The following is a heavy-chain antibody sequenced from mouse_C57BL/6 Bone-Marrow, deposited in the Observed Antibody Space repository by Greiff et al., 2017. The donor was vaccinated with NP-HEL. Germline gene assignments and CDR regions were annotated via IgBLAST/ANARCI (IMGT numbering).Heavy chain of an antibody. J-gene: IGHJ2*01. CDR3: ARPSPYYFDY. CDR1: GFTFSSYG. V-gene: IGHV5-6*01. Sequence: EVMLVESGGDLVKPGGSLKLSCAASGFTFSSYGMSWVRQTPDKRLEWVATISSGGSYTYYLDSVKGRFTISRDNAKNTLYLQMSSLKSEDTAMYYCARPSPYYFDYWGQGTTLTVSS. CDR2: ISSGGSYT.